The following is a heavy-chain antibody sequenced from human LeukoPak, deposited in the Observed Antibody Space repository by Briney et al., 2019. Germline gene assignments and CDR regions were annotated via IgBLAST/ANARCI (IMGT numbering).Heavy chain of an antibody. D-gene: IGHD2-21*02. CDR2: AYWDDDN. J-gene: IGHJ4*02. V-gene: IGHV2-5*02. CDR3: AHRRDYNGDWDGGLFDF. Sequence: SGPTLVNPTETLTLTCSFSGFSLTSRPEGVGWIRQPPGEALVWLAFAYWDDDNRYNPSLRSRLTATKDTSKSQVFLTMTNLDPVDTGTYYCAHRRDYNGDWDGGLFDFWGQGILVTVSS. CDR1: GFSLTSRPEG.